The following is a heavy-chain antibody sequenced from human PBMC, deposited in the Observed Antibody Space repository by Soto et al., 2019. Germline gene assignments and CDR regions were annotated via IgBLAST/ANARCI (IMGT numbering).Heavy chain of an antibody. CDR1: GGSFSDFA. CDR2: IIPMFAAT. Sequence: QVQLAQSGAEVRKPGSSVKVSCRASGGSFSDFAFSWVRQAPGQGLEWMGGIIPMFAATKYAQRFQDRVTITADASTKTVYLALSSLTSDDSAVYYCARGGIVAVPAARSSYDDYTNYRFDSWGQGTLVSVSS. J-gene: IGHJ4*02. CDR3: ARGGIVAVPAARSSYDDYTNYRFDS. V-gene: IGHV1-69*01. D-gene: IGHD2-15*01.